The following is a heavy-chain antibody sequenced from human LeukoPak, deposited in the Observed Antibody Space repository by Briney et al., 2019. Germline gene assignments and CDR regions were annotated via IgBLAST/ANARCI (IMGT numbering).Heavy chain of an antibody. CDR1: GFTFSHYV. D-gene: IGHD2-8*01. V-gene: IGHV3-30*03. Sequence: PGGSLRLSCAASGFTFSHYVVHWVRQAPGKGLEWVAVISYDGSNKYYADSVKGRFTISRDNSKNTVFLEMNSLRAEDTAVYYCARGSIMRAPGLGDYWGQGTLVTVSS. CDR2: ISYDGSNK. J-gene: IGHJ4*02. CDR3: ARGSIMRAPGLGDY.